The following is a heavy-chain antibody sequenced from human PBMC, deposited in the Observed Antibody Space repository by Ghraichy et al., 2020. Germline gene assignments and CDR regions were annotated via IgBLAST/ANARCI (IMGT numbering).Heavy chain of an antibody. CDR1: GFTFSSDW. CDR3: ARPFSGSYYYFDY. D-gene: IGHD1-26*01. Sequence: GGSLRLSCAASGFTFSSDWMSWVRQAPGKGLEWVANIKQDGSEKYYVYSVKGRFTISRNNAKNTLQLQMNSLRAEDTAVYFCARPFSGSYYYFDYWGQGTLATVSS. J-gene: IGHJ4*02. V-gene: IGHV3-7*01. CDR2: IKQDGSEK.